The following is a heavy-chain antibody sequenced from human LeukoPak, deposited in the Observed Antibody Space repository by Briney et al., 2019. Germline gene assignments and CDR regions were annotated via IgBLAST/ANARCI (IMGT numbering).Heavy chain of an antibody. CDR1: GFTFSSYA. CDR3: AKASEKEPRYCSGGSCYRGYYYMDV. Sequence: GGSLRLSCAASGFTFSSYAMSWVRQAPGKGLEWVSAISGSGGSTYYADSVKGRFTISRDNSKNTLYLQMNSLRAEDTAVYSCAKASEKEPRYCSGGSCYRGYYYMDVWGKGTTVTVSS. D-gene: IGHD2-15*01. V-gene: IGHV3-23*01. CDR2: ISGSGGST. J-gene: IGHJ6*03.